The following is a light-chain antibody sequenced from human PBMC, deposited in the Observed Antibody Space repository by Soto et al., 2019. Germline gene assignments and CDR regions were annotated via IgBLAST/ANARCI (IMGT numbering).Light chain of an antibody. J-gene: IGKJ1*01. CDR2: GAS. Sequence: EMVMTQSPASMSASPGERASCSCRASQSVSRKLAWYQQKTGQAPRPLIYGASTRATGIPARFSGSGSGTELTLTISSLQSEYFAVYYCQQYNNCPPWTFGQGTKVDIK. CDR3: QQYNNCPPWT. CDR1: QSVSRK. V-gene: IGKV3-15*01.